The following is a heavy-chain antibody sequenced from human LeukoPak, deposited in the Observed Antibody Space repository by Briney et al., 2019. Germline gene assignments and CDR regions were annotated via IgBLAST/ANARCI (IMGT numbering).Heavy chain of an antibody. J-gene: IGHJ4*02. V-gene: IGHV4-59*12. CDR2: IYYSGST. CDR3: ARERPDHYDFWSGYWIFDY. D-gene: IGHD3-3*01. CDR1: GGSISSYY. Sequence: SETLSLTCTVSGGSISSYYWSWIRQPPGKGLEWIGYIYYSGSTNYNPSLKSRVTISVDTSKNQFSLKLSSVTAADTAVYYCARERPDHYDFWSGYWIFDYWGQGTLVTVSS.